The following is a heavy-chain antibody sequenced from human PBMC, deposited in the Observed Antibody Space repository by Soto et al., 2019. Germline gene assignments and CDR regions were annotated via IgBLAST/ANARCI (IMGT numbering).Heavy chain of an antibody. D-gene: IGHD2-21*01. J-gene: IGHJ5*02. V-gene: IGHV1-58*02. CDR3: AADVSPIDEVVCVDP. CDR2: IDVGTGNT. CDR1: GFTFAYSA. Sequence: QMHLAQSGAEVKKPGTSVKVSCKASGFTFAYSAIQWVRQAPGRRLEWIGWIDVGTGNTKYAEKFKERVSITRDMYRGRANKEVSCMISEDTAVYSCAADVSPIDEVVCVDPWGQGTLVTVSS.